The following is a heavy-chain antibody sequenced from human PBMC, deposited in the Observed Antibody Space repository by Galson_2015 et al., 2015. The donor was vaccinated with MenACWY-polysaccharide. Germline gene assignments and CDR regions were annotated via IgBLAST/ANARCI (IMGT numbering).Heavy chain of an antibody. V-gene: IGHV3-11*01. CDR2: ISSSYNPT. CDR3: ARVEKYSGSFYILY. CDR1: GFIFSDYY. D-gene: IGHD1-26*01. J-gene: IGHJ4*02. Sequence: SLRLSCAASGFIFSDYYMGWLRQAPGKGLEWVSSISSSYNPTYYADSVKGRFTISRDNAKNSLYLQLNSPRAEDTAVYYCARVEKYSGSFYILYWGQGTLVTVSS.